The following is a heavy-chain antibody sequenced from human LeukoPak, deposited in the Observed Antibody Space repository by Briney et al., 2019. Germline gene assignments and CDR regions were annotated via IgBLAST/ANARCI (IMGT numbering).Heavy chain of an antibody. Sequence: SETLSLTCTVSGGSITSSGYLWGWIRQPPGKGLEWIGRIYYSGSTYYIQSLKSRVTISVDTSKNQFSLNLNSVTAADTAAYCCARQNLECCSGGRCSNYLDYWGQATKLTVSS. CDR2: IYYSGST. V-gene: IGHV4-39*01. CDR3: ARQNLECCSGGRCSNYLDY. J-gene: IGHJ4*02. D-gene: IGHD2-15*01. CDR1: GGSITSSGYL.